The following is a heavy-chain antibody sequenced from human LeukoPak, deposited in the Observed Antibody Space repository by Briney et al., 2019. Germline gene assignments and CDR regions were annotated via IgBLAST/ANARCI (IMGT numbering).Heavy chain of an antibody. D-gene: IGHD4-17*01. CDR3: AKDLEATVTTLFDY. Sequence: GVSVRLSCAASGFTFSSYAMSWVRQAPGKGLEWVSAISGSGGSTYYADSVKGRFTISRDNSKNTLFLQMNSLRAEDTAVYYCAKDLEATVTTLFDYWGQGTLVPVFS. V-gene: IGHV3-23*01. J-gene: IGHJ4*02. CDR2: ISGSGGST. CDR1: GFTFSSYA.